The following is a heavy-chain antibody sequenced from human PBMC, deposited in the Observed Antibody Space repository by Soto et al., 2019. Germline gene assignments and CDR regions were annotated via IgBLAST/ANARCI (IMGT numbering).Heavy chain of an antibody. D-gene: IGHD2-2*01. V-gene: IGHV1-69*01. J-gene: IGHJ6*02. CDR1: GGTFSSYA. CDR3: ARSQGSSTCLEIYYYYYYGMDV. Sequence: QVQLVQSGAEVKKPGSSVKVSCTASGGTFSSYAISWVRQAPGQGLEWMGGIIPISGTANYAQKFQGRVTITADESTSTAYMELSSLRSEDTAVYYCARSQGSSTCLEIYYYYYYGMDVWGQGTTVTVSS. CDR2: IIPISGTA.